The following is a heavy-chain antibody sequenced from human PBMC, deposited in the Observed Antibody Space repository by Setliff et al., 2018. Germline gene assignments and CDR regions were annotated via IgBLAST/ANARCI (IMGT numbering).Heavy chain of an antibody. CDR3: ARRFGAHYFFDL. CDR1: GYSFTSYW. D-gene: IGHD3-16*01. CDR2: IFPGDSDT. J-gene: IGHJ2*01. Sequence: LGESLKISCKGSGYSFTSYWIGWVRQMPGKGLEWMGSIFPGDSDTRYSPSFQGQVTISADKSISTAYLQWNSLKASDTALYYCARRFGAHYFFDLWGRGTLVTVSS. V-gene: IGHV5-51*01.